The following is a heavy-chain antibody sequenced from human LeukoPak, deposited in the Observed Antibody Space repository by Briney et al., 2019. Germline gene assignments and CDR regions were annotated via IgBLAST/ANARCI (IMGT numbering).Heavy chain of an antibody. D-gene: IGHD6-13*01. CDR2: ISANGGST. J-gene: IGHJ4*02. CDR1: GFIISNYA. Sequence: PGGSLRLSCSASGFIISNYAMHWVRQAPGKGLEYLSAISANGGSTYYAESVKGRFTISRDNSRNTLYLQMSSLRAEDTAIYHCLKDLYKGDSSSWYYFHYWGQGTLVTVSS. V-gene: IGHV3-64D*06. CDR3: LKDLYKGDSSSWYYFHY.